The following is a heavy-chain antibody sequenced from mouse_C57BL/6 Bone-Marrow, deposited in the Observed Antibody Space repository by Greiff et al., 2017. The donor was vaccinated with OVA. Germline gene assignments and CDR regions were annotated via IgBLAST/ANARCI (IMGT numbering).Heavy chain of an antibody. Sequence: QVQLQQPGAELVRPGSSVKLSCKASGYTFTSYWMDWVQQRPGQGLAWIGNIYPSDSETPYNQKFKDKATLTVYKSSSTAYMQLSSLTSEDSAVYYCARLLPPYFDYWGQGTTLTVSS. D-gene: IGHD1-1*01. CDR3: ARLLPPYFDY. V-gene: IGHV1-61*01. CDR2: IYPSDSET. J-gene: IGHJ2*01. CDR1: GYTFTSYW.